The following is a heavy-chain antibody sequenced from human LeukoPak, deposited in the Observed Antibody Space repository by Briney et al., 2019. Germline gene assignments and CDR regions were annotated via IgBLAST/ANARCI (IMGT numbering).Heavy chain of an antibody. D-gene: IGHD1-26*01. Sequence: PGGSLRLSCAASGFTFSSYWMHWVRQAPGKGLVWVSRINSDGSSTSYADSVKGRFTISRDNAKNTLYLQMNSLRAEDTALYHCARGVLQGTIVGATTRRRWYYYMDVWGKGTTVTVSS. CDR2: INSDGSST. V-gene: IGHV3-74*01. CDR3: ARGVLQGTIVGATTRRRWYYYMDV. J-gene: IGHJ6*03. CDR1: GFTFSSYW.